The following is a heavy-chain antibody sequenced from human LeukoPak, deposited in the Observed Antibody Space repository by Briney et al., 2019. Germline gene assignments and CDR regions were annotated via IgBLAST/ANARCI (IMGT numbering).Heavy chain of an antibody. D-gene: IGHD2-21*01. J-gene: IGHJ4*02. CDR3: ASDFGDYQPVDY. Sequence: GGSLRLSCEASGFRFNDHAMHWVRQAPGKGLEWVAVISFDGTNKYYADSVDGRFTISRVNSKNTVFLQVDSLRREDTAVYFCASDFGDYQPVDYWGQGTLVTVSS. CDR1: GFRFNDHA. CDR2: ISFDGTNK. V-gene: IGHV3-30*14.